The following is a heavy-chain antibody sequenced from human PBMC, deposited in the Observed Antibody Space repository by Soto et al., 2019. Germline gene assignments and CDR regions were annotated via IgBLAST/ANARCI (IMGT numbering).Heavy chain of an antibody. Sequence: GASVKVSCKASGGTFSSYTIRWVRQAPGQGLEWMGRIIPILGIANYAQKFQGRVTITADKSTSTAYMELSSLRSEDTAVYYCATSMTTVILNFDYWDQGTLVXVSS. D-gene: IGHD4-17*01. CDR1: GGTFSSYT. J-gene: IGHJ4*02. V-gene: IGHV1-69*02. CDR3: ATSMTTVILNFDY. CDR2: IIPILGIA.